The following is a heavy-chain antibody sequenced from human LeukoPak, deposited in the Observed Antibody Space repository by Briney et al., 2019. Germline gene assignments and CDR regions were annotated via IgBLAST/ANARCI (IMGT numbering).Heavy chain of an antibody. CDR1: GFTFDDYA. D-gene: IGHD1-1*01. Sequence: PGGSLRLSCAASGFTFDDYAMHWVRQAPGKGLEWVSLISGDGGSTYYAYSVKGRFTISRDNSKNSLYLQMNSLRPEDTALYYCAKDIGPDPNGSDYWGQGTLVTVSS. V-gene: IGHV3-43*02. CDR2: ISGDGGST. J-gene: IGHJ4*02. CDR3: AKDIGPDPNGSDY.